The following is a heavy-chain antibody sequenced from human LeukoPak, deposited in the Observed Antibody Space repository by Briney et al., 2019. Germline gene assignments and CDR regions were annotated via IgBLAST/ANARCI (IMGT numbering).Heavy chain of an antibody. J-gene: IGHJ4*02. D-gene: IGHD5-18*01. CDR2: ISSSSSTI. CDR3: AREVGYSYGFSDY. V-gene: IGHV3-48*01. CDR1: GFTFSSYS. Sequence: GGSLRLSCAASGFTFSSYSMNWVRQAPGNGLEWVSYISSSSSTIYYADSVKGRFTISRDNAKNSLYLQMNSLRAEDTAVYYCAREVGYSYGFSDYWGQGTLVTVSS.